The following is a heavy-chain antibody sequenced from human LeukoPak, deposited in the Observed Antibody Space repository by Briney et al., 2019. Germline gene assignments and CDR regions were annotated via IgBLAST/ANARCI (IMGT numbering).Heavy chain of an antibody. CDR1: GYSISSGYY. CDR3: ARKTYYDFWSGYPNDAFDI. D-gene: IGHD3-3*01. CDR2: NYHSGST. J-gene: IGHJ3*02. V-gene: IGHV4-38-2*01. Sequence: SETLSLTCAVSGYSISSGYYWGWIRQPPGKELEWIGINYHSGSTYYNPSLKSRVTISVDTSKNQFSLKLSSVTAADTAVYYCARKTYYDFWSGYPNDAFDIWGQGTMVTVSS.